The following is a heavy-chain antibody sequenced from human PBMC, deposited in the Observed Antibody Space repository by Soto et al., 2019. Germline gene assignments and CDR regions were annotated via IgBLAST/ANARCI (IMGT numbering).Heavy chain of an antibody. CDR2: INAGNGNT. D-gene: IGHD2-8*01. Sequence: ASVKVSCKASGYTFTSYAMHWVRQAPGQRLEWMGWINAGNGNTKYSQKFQGRVTITRDTSASTAYMEPSSRRSEDTAVYYCARVPRGCTNGVCYLEQVRQEYYFDYWGQGTLVTVSS. J-gene: IGHJ4*02. V-gene: IGHV1-3*01. CDR3: ARVPRGCTNGVCYLEQVRQEYYFDY. CDR1: GYTFTSYA.